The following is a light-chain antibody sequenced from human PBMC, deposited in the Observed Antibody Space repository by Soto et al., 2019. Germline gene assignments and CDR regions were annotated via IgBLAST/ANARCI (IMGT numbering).Light chain of an antibody. CDR1: STAVGSHKL. CDR2: EAY. J-gene: IGLJ1*01. Sequence: QSVLTQPASVSGSPGQSITISCTGTSTAVGSHKLVSWYQQYPGNAPKLIIFEAYKRPSGVSNRFSGSKSGSTASLTISGLQAEDEADYYCCSNAVGSTYVFGTGTKV. V-gene: IGLV2-23*01. CDR3: CSNAVGSTYV.